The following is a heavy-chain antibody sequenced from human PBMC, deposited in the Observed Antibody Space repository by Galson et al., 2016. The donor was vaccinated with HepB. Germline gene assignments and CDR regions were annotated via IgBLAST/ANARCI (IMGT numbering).Heavy chain of an antibody. Sequence: ETLSLTCTVSGGSISSYYWSWIRLPPGKGLEWIGYIYNSGSTKYNPSLKSRVTISVDTSKNQFSLKLSSVTAADTAVYYCAKASIVGATTVRWFDPWGQGTLVTVSS. CDR2: IYNSGST. CDR1: GGSISSYY. D-gene: IGHD1-26*01. V-gene: IGHV4-59*01. J-gene: IGHJ5*02. CDR3: AKASIVGATTVRWFDP.